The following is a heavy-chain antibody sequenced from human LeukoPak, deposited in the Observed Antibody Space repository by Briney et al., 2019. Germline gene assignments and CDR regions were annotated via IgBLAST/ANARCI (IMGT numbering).Heavy chain of an antibody. J-gene: IGHJ4*02. V-gene: IGHV3-48*01. D-gene: IGHD2-2*01. CDR2: ISSSSSTI. CDR1: GFTFSSYS. Sequence: GGSLRLSCAASGFTFSSYSMNWVRQAPGKGREWVSYISSSSSTIYYADSVKGRFTISRDKAKNSLYLQMNRLRAEDTAVYYCAREYCSSTSCLYDYWGQGTLVTVSS. CDR3: AREYCSSTSCLYDY.